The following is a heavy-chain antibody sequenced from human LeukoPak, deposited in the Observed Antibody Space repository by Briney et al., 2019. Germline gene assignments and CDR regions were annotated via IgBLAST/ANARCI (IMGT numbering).Heavy chain of an antibody. V-gene: IGHV3-21*01. CDR1: GFTFSSYS. CDR2: ISSSSSYI. D-gene: IGHD3-10*01. Sequence: GGSLRLSCAASGFTFSSYSMNWVRQAPGKGLEWVSSISSSSSYIYYADSVKGRFTISRDNAKNSLYLQMNSLRAEDTAVYYCARDSITMVRGVILNDYWGQGTLVTVSS. CDR3: ARDSITMVRGVILNDY. J-gene: IGHJ4*02.